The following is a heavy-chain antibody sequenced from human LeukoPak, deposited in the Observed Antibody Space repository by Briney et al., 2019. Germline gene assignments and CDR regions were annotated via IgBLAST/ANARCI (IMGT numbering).Heavy chain of an antibody. J-gene: IGHJ5*02. V-gene: IGHV4-4*07. CDR3: TRGVISAAGNSFDP. Sequence: PLKTLSLTCTVSGGSIISYYWGWIRQPAGKGLEWIGHISASGSTKSNPSLESRVTMSVDTSKRQFSLKLRSVTAADTAVYYCTRGVISAAGNSFDPWGQGTLVTVSS. CDR2: ISASGST. CDR1: GGSIISYY. D-gene: IGHD6-13*01.